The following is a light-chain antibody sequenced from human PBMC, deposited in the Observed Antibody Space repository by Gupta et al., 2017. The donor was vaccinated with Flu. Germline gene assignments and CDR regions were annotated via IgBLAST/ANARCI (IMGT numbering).Light chain of an antibody. CDR1: QSISSD. CDR2: KAS. J-gene: IGKJ2*01. Sequence: FPALQSISSDLEWYQQKPGKAPKILLYKASSLETGVPSRFSGSGSGTEFTLPISSLQHDDFATYYCQQYTRYSGIFGQGTPMEIK. CDR3: QQYTRYSGI. V-gene: IGKV1-5*03.